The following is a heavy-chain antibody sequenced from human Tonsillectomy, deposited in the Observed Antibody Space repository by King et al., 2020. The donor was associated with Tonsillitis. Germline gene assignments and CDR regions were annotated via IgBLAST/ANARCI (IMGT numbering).Heavy chain of an antibody. V-gene: IGHV4-39*01. CDR2: IYYSGST. D-gene: IGHD2/OR15-2a*01. J-gene: IGHJ2*01. CDR1: GGSISSSSYY. CDR3: AGQIVLGLLGWYFDL. Sequence: LQLQESGPGLVKPSETLSLTCTVSGGSISSSSYYWGWIRQPPGKGLEWIGRIYYSGSTYYNPSLKSRVTISVDTSKNQFSLKLSSVTAADTAVYYCAGQIVLGLLGWYFDLWGRGPLVTVSS.